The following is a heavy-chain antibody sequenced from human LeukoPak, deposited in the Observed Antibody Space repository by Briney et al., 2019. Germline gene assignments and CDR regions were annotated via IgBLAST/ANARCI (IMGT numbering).Heavy chain of an antibody. J-gene: IGHJ5*02. CDR3: ARGLIAAAALNWFDP. CDR2: INPNSGGT. D-gene: IGHD6-13*01. CDR1: GYTFITYY. Sequence: ASVKVSCKTSGYTFITYYMHWVRQAPGQGLEWMGWINPNSGGTNYAQKFQGRVTMTRDTSISTAYMELSRPRSDDTAVYYCARGLIAAAALNWFDPWGQGTLVTVSS. V-gene: IGHV1-2*02.